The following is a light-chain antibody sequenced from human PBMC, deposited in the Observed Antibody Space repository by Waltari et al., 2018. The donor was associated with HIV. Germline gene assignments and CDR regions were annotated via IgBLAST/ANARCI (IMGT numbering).Light chain of an antibody. CDR3: SSYTNSNTLV. V-gene: IGLV2-14*01. J-gene: IGLJ3*02. CDR1: SKDVCGYNY. CDR2: EVS. Sequence: QSALTQPASVSGSPGPSITISCTGTSKDVCGYNYVSWYQQHPGKAPKLKIYEVSNRPSGVSNRFSGSKSGNTASLTISGLQAEDEADYYCSSYTNSNTLVFGGGTRLTVL.